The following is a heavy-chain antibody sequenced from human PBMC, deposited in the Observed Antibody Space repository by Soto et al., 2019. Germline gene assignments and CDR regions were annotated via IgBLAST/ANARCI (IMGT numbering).Heavy chain of an antibody. CDR2: IFHTGAT. CDR3: ARAPISVRFRYFDL. J-gene: IGHJ2*01. V-gene: IGHV4-31*01. D-gene: IGHD3-10*01. Sequence: QVQLQESGPGLVKPSQTLSLTCTVSGGSISSADYYWNWIRHHPGKGLEWIGYIFHTGATYYNPPLKSPLTISLDASANQCSLRLNSVTAADTAVYFGARAPISVRFRYFDLWGRGTLVSVSS. CDR1: GGSISSADYY.